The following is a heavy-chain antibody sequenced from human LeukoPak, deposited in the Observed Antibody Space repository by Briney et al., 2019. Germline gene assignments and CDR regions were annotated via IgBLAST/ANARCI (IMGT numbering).Heavy chain of an antibody. J-gene: IGHJ4*02. CDR3: ARRWEDTAMVDY. CDR1: GGSISSYY. V-gene: IGHV4-59*08. CDR2: IYYSGST. Sequence: SETLSLTCTVSGGSISSYYWSWIRQPPGKGLEWIGYIYYSGSTNYNPSLKSRVTISVDTSKNQFSLKLSSVTAADTAVYYCARRWEDTAMVDYWGQGTLVTVSS. D-gene: IGHD5-18*01.